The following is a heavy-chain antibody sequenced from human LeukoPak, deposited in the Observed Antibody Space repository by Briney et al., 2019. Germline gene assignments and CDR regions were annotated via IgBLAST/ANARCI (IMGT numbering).Heavy chain of an antibody. CDR3: AHRLKYGDYIYFDY. V-gene: IGHV2-5*02. Sequence: SGPTLVKPTQTLTLTCTFSGFSLSTSGVGVGWIRQPPGKALEWLALIYWDDDKRYSPSLKSRLTITKDTSQNQVVLAMTNMDPVDTATYYCAHRLKYGDYIYFDYWGQGTLVTVSS. CDR1: GFSLSTSGVG. J-gene: IGHJ4*02. D-gene: IGHD4-17*01. CDR2: IYWDDDK.